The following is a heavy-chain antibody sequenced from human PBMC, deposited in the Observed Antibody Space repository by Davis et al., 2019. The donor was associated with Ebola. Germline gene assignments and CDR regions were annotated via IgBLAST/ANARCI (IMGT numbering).Heavy chain of an antibody. V-gene: IGHV1-18*01. J-gene: IGHJ6*02. D-gene: IGHD2-2*01. Sequence: AASVTVSCKASRYTFPSYGISWVRQAPAQGLEWMGWISAYNGNTNYAQKLQGRVTMTTDTSTSTAYMELRSLRSDDTAVYYCARDRYCSSTSCLTLSYYYYGMDVWGQGTTVTVSS. CDR2: ISAYNGNT. CDR1: RYTFPSYG. CDR3: ARDRYCSSTSCLTLSYYYYGMDV.